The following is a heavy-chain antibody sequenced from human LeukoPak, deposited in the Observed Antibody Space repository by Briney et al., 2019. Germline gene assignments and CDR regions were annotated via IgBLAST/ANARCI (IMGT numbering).Heavy chain of an antibody. D-gene: IGHD1-26*01. CDR3: ARGVGNYYYYMVF. CDR2: INTNSGGT. Sequence: GASVTVSLTPADYTFTFYYMHWVRQAPGQGMEWKGWINTNSGGTNYAQMFQGSVTMPRDTSISTVYMELSGLRSDDTAVYYCARGVGNYYYYMVFWGKGTTATVSS. CDR1: DYTFTFYY. V-gene: IGHV1-2*02. J-gene: IGHJ6*03.